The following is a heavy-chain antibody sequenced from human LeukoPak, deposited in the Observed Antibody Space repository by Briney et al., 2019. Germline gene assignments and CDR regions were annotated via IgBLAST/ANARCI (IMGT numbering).Heavy chain of an antibody. CDR1: GYTFTGYY. CDR3: AREAPYGDDHYYYMDV. D-gene: IGHD4-17*01. CDR2: INPNSGGT. J-gene: IGHJ6*03. V-gene: IGHV1-2*02. Sequence: ASVKVSCKASGYTFTGYYIHWVRQDPGQGLEWMGWINPNSGGTHYAQKFQGRVTMTRDTSISTAYIELSRLRSDDTAVYYCAREAPYGDDHYYYMDVWGKGTTVTISS.